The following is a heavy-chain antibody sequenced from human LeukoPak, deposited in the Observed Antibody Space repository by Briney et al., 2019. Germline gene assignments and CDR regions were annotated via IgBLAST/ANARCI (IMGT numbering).Heavy chain of an antibody. CDR3: ATPREVDINIVHFDY. CDR1: GYTLTELS. CDR2: FDPEDGET. J-gene: IGHJ4*02. Sequence: ASVKVSCKVSGYTLTELSMHWVRQAPGEGLEWMGGFDPEDGETIYAQTFQGRVTMTEDTSTDTAYMELSSLRSEDTAVYYCATPREVDINIVHFDYWGQGTLVTVSS. D-gene: IGHD2-2*03. V-gene: IGHV1-24*01.